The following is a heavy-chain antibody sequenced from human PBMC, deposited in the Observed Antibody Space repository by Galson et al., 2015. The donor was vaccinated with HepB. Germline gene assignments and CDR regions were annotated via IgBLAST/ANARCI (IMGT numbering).Heavy chain of an antibody. Sequence: SLRLSCAASGFTFSSYWMSWVRQAPGKGLEWVANIKQDGSETYYVDSVKGRFTISRDNAENSLYLQMNSLRAEDTAVYYCARGLGSNYGGGDYWGQGTLVTVSS. CDR1: GFTFSSYW. V-gene: IGHV3-7*01. J-gene: IGHJ4*02. CDR3: ARGLGSNYGGGDY. D-gene: IGHD4-11*01. CDR2: IKQDGSET.